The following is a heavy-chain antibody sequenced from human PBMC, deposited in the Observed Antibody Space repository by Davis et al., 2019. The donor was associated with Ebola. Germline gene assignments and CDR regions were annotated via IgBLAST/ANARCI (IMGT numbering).Heavy chain of an antibody. J-gene: IGHJ6*02. Sequence: GESLKISCAASVFTFSGSAMHWVRQASGKGLEWVVRIRSKANSYATAYAASVKGRFTISRDDSKNTAYLQMNSLKTEDTAVYYCTESVAAAGHYYYYYGMDVWGQGTTVTVSS. D-gene: IGHD6-13*01. CDR1: VFTFSGSA. V-gene: IGHV3-73*01. CDR3: TESVAAAGHYYYYYGMDV. CDR2: IRSKANSYAT.